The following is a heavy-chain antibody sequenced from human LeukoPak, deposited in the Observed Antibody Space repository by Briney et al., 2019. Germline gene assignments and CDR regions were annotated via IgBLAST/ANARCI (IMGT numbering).Heavy chain of an antibody. J-gene: IGHJ4*02. Sequence: GGSLRLSCAASGFSFSNYHMYWVRQAPGKGLEWVAFISFDGRNKYYTDSVKGRFTISRDNSMSALYLQMSSLRAEDTALYYCAKELVFCNTTSCNRRMADYWGQGTLVSVSS. D-gene: IGHD2-2*01. CDR3: AKELVFCNTTSCNRRMADY. V-gene: IGHV3-30*02. CDR2: ISFDGRNK. CDR1: GFSFSNYH.